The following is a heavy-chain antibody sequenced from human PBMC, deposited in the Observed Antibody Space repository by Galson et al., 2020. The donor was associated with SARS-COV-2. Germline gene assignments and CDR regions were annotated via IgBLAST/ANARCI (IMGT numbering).Heavy chain of an antibody. Sequence: ASVKVSCKASGYTFTSHGISWVSQPPGQGLDWMGCISAYNGNTNYAQKFQGRVTMTTDTSTRTAYMELRSLRSDDTAVYYCARDLSDSGLFDYWGQGTRVTGSS. V-gene: IGHV1-18*01. CDR3: ARDLSDSGLFDY. CDR2: ISAYNGNT. D-gene: IGHD1-26*01. J-gene: IGHJ4*02. CDR1: GYTFTSHG.